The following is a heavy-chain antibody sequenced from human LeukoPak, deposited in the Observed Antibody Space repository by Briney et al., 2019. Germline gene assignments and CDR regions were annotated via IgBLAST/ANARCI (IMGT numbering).Heavy chain of an antibody. V-gene: IGHV3-30-3*01. D-gene: IGHD5-24*01. CDR2: ISYDGSNK. CDR3: ARDLLRRCIDY. CDR1: GFTFSSYA. J-gene: IGHJ4*02. Sequence: GGSLRLSCAASGFTFSSYAMHWVRQAPGKGLEWVAVISYDGSNKYYADSVKGRFTISRDNSKNTLYLQMNSLRAEDTAVYYCARDLLRRCIDYWGQGTLVTVSS.